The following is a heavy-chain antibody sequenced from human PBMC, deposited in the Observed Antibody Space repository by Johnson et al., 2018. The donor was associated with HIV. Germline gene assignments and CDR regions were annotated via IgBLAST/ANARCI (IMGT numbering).Heavy chain of an antibody. V-gene: IGHV3-9*01. CDR3: AKDIQAEHLQEGAFDI. D-gene: IGHD6-13*01. CDR1: GFTVSRYY. J-gene: IGHJ3*02. CDR2: ISWNRGSI. Sequence: VQLVESGGGLVQPGGSLRLSCAASGFTVSRYYMSWVRQAPGKGLEWVSGISWNRGSIGDADPVQGSFPISSDNATNSLYLQMNSLRAADTALYYCAKDIQAEHLQEGAFDIWGQGTMVTVSS.